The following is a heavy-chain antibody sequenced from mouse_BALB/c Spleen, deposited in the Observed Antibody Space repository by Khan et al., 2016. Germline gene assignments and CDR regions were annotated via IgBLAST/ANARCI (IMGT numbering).Heavy chain of an antibody. CDR3: ARTARIKY. J-gene: IGHJ2*01. CDR1: GYSIPSGYG. D-gene: IGHD1-2*01. Sequence: EVQLQESGPGLVKPSQSLSLTCTVTGYSIPSGYGWNWIRQFPGNKLEWMGYFSYSGSTNYYPSLQSRISITRDTSKNQFFLQLNSVTTEDTATYYCARTARIKYWGQGTTLTVSS. CDR2: FSYSGST. V-gene: IGHV3-2*02.